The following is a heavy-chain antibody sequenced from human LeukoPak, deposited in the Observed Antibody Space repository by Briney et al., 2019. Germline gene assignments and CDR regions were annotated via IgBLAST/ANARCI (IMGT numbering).Heavy chain of an antibody. CDR3: ARASYSYDINGWVPFDY. V-gene: IGHV4-61*02. Sequence: PSETLSLTCTVSGGSISTGSYYWGWIRQPPGKGLEWIGRIYTSGSTNYNPSLKSRVTISGDTSKNQFSLRLSSVTAADTAVYYCARASYSYDINGWVPFDYWGQGTLVTVSS. CDR1: GGSISTGSYY. CDR2: IYTSGST. J-gene: IGHJ4*02. D-gene: IGHD3-22*01.